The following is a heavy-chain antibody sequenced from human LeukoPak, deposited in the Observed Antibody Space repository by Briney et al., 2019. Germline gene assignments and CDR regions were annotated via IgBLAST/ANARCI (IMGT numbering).Heavy chain of an antibody. D-gene: IGHD3-10*01. J-gene: IGHJ4*02. V-gene: IGHV1-69*04. Sequence: SVKVSCKASGGTFSSYAISWVRQAPGQGLEWMGRIIPILGIANYAQKFQGRVTITADKSTSTAYMELSSLRSEDTAVYYCAITMVRGAYDYWGQGTLVTVSS. CDR1: GGTFSSYA. CDR3: AITMVRGAYDY. CDR2: IIPILGIA.